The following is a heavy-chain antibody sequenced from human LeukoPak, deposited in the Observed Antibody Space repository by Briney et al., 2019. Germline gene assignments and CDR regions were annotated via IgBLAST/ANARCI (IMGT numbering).Heavy chain of an antibody. CDR2: INPRGDAT. CDR1: GYTSGYVFTTYP. Sequence: ASVKVSCKASGYTSGYVFTTYPIHRVRQAPGQGLEWMGVINPRGDATIYAQKFQGRVTMTSDSSTTTVYMELSSLKSEDTGLYYCARKWSSRDWFDPWGQGTLVTVSS. V-gene: IGHV1-46*01. J-gene: IGHJ5*02. D-gene: IGHD2-8*01. CDR3: ARKWSSRDWFDP.